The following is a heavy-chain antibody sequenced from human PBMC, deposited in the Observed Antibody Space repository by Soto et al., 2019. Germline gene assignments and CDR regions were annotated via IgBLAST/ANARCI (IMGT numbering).Heavy chain of an antibody. CDR3: AHSLIPNWGSRGAFDY. Sequence: TLKESGPTLVKPTQTLTLTCTFSGFSLSTSGVGVGWIRQPPGKALEWLALIYWDDDKRYSPSLKSRLTIPKGTSKNQVVLTMTNMDPVDTATYYCAHSLIPNWGSRGAFDYWGQGTLVTVSS. CDR1: GFSLSTSGVG. D-gene: IGHD7-27*01. J-gene: IGHJ4*02. CDR2: IYWDDDK. V-gene: IGHV2-5*02.